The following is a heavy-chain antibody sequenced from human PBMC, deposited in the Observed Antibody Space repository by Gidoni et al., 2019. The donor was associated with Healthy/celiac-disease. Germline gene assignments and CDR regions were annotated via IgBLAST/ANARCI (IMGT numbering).Heavy chain of an antibody. V-gene: IGHV2-5*02. CDR3: AHSFGFSEAFDI. CDR1: GLSLSTSGVG. J-gene: IGHJ3*02. Sequence: QITLKESGPTLVKPTQTLTLTCPFSGLSLSTSGVGVGWIRQPPGKALEWLALIYWDDDKRYSPSLKSRLTITKDTSKNQVVLTMNNMDPVDTATYYCAHSFGFSEAFDIWGQGTMVTVSS. CDR2: IYWDDDK. D-gene: IGHD3-3*01.